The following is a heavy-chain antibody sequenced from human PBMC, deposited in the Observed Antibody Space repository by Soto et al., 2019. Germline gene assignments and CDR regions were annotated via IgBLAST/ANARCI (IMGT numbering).Heavy chain of an antibody. D-gene: IGHD2-2*02. Sequence: GESLKISCKGSGYSFTSYWIGWVRQMPGKGLEWMGIIYPGDSDTRYSPSFQGQVTISADKSISTAYLQWSSLKASDTAMYYCARLGRGTDIVVVPAAIKDYYGMDVWGQGTTLTVSS. CDR2: IYPGDSDT. CDR1: GYSFTSYW. CDR3: ARLGRGTDIVVVPAAIKDYYGMDV. J-gene: IGHJ6*02. V-gene: IGHV5-51*01.